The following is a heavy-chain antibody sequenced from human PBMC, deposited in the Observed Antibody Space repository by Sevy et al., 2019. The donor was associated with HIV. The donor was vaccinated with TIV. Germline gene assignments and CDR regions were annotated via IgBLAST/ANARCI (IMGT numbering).Heavy chain of an antibody. CDR1: GFTFSSYW. CDR2: IKQDGSEK. V-gene: IGHV3-7*01. D-gene: IGHD3-22*01. Sequence: GGSLRLSCAASGFTFSSYWMSWVRQAPGKGLEWVANIKQDGSEKYYVDSVKGRFTISRDNAKNSLYLQMNSRGAEDTAVYYCARGGEVDYYDSSGYFYFDYWGQGTLVTVSS. CDR3: ARGGEVDYYDSSGYFYFDY. J-gene: IGHJ4*02.